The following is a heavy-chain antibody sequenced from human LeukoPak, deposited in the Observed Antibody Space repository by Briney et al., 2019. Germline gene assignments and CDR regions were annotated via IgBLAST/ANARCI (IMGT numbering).Heavy chain of an antibody. D-gene: IGHD5-12*01. CDR2: INTNTGNP. J-gene: IGHJ4*02. CDR1: GYTFTSYA. CDR3: ARGLVATTYYFDY. V-gene: IGHV7-4-1*02. Sequence: ASVKVSCKASGYTFTSYAMNWVRQAPGQGLEWMEWINTNTGNPTYAQGFTGRFVFSLDTSVSTAYLQISSLKAEDTVVYYCARGLVATTYYFDYWGQGTLVIVSS.